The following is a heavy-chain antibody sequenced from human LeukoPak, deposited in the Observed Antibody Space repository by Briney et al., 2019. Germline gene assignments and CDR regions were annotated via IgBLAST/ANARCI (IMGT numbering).Heavy chain of an antibody. Sequence: GESLKISCKSSGYSFSHYWIAWVRQMPGKGLEWMGIIYAADSDTRYSPSFQGQVTISADNSISTAYLQWSSLKASDSAMYYCARTNYGSGSSYKGWFDPWGQGTLVTVSS. CDR2: IYAADSDT. J-gene: IGHJ5*02. CDR1: GYSFSHYW. CDR3: ARTNYGSGSSYKGWFDP. V-gene: IGHV5-51*01. D-gene: IGHD3-10*01.